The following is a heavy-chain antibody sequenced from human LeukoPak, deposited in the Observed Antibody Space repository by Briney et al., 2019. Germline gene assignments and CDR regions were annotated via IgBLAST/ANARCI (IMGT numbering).Heavy chain of an antibody. J-gene: IGHJ4*02. D-gene: IGHD6-13*01. CDR2: IVVGSGNT. CDR1: GFTFTSSA. V-gene: IGHV1-58*01. Sequence: SVKVSCKASGFTFTSSAVQWVRQARGQRLEWIGWIVVGSGNTNYAQKFQERVTITRDMSTSTAYMELSSLRSEDTAVYYCAAAAAAGHRLDYWGQGTLVTVSS. CDR3: AAAAAAGHRLDY.